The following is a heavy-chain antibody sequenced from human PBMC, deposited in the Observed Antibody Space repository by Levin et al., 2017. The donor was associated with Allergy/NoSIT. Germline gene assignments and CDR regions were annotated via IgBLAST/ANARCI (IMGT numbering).Heavy chain of an antibody. D-gene: IGHD2-15*01. CDR2: INHSGST. Sequence: SQTLSLTCAVYGGSFSGYYWSWIRQPPGKGLEWIGEINHSGSTNYNPSLKSRVTISVDTSKNQFSLKLSSVTAADTAVYYCARRPIGSGGRLRWFDPWGQGTLVTVSS. CDR1: GGSFSGYY. V-gene: IGHV4-34*01. CDR3: ARRPIGSGGRLRWFDP. J-gene: IGHJ5*02.